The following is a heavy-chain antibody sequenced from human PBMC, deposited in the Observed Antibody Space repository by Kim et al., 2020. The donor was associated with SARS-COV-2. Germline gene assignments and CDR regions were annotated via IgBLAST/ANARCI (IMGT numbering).Heavy chain of an antibody. V-gene: IGHV1-18*01. CDR1: GYTFTSYG. J-gene: IGHJ5*02. CDR3: ARDQRSYYDFWSGQTSGFDP. CDR2: ISAYNGNT. D-gene: IGHD3-3*01. Sequence: ASVKVSCKASGYTFTSYGISWVRQAPGQGLEWMGWISAYNGNTNYAQKLQGRVTMTTDTSTSTAYMELRSLRSDDTAVYYCARDQRSYYDFWSGQTSGFDPWGQGTLVTVSS.